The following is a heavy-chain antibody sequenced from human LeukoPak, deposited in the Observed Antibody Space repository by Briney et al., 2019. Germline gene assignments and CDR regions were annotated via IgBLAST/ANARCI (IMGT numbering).Heavy chain of an antibody. CDR1: GFTFSSYS. D-gene: IGHD3-16*02. Sequence: GGSLRLSCAASGFTFSSYSMNWVRQAPGKGLEWVSSIRSSSSYIYYADSVKGRFTISRDNAKNSLYLQMNSLRAEDTAVYYCARGEDYVWGSYRPPAFDYWGQGTLVTVSS. CDR3: ARGEDYVWGSYRPPAFDY. CDR2: IRSSSSYI. J-gene: IGHJ4*02. V-gene: IGHV3-21*01.